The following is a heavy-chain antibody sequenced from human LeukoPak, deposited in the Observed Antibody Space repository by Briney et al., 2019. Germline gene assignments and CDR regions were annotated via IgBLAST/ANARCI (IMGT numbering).Heavy chain of an antibody. CDR3: ARARVYDYVWGSYRHTFLDY. Sequence: SETLSLTCTVSGGSISSYYWSWIRQPPGKGLEWIGYIYYSGSTNYNPSLKSRVTISVDTSKNQFSLKLSSVTAADTAVYYCARARVYDYVWGSYRHTFLDYWGQGTLVTVSS. D-gene: IGHD3-16*02. V-gene: IGHV4-59*12. CDR1: GGSISSYY. J-gene: IGHJ4*02. CDR2: IYYSGST.